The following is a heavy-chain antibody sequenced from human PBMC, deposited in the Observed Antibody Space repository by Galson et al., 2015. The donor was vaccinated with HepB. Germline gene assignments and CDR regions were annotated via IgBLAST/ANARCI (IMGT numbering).Heavy chain of an antibody. D-gene: IGHD3-22*01. CDR2: ISSNGGST. CDR3: VKDYYYDSSGYSWGPFDY. Sequence: SLRLSCAASGFTLSSYAMHWVRQAPGKGLEYVSDISSNGGSTYYADSVKGIFTISRDNSKNTLYLQMNSLRAEDTAVYYCVKDYYYDSSGYSWGPFDYWGQGTLVTVSS. J-gene: IGHJ4*02. CDR1: GFTLSSYA. V-gene: IGHV3-64D*06.